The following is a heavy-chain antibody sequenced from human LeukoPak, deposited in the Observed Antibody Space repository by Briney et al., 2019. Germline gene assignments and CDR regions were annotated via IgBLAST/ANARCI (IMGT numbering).Heavy chain of an antibody. Sequence: GGSLGLSCAASGFTFRNYVIHWVRQAPGKGLEWVAVTSSDLNVKLYADSVKGRFTVSRDNSRSTLYLQMNSLRPEDTAIYYCAREGYYGSGSPPSLYFDYWGQGTLVTVSS. CDR1: GFTFRNYV. D-gene: IGHD3-10*01. CDR2: TSSDLNVK. J-gene: IGHJ4*02. V-gene: IGHV3-30-3*01. CDR3: AREGYYGSGSPPSLYFDY.